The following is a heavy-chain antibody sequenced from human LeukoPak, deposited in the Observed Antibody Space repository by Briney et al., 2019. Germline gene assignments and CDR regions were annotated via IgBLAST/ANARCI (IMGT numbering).Heavy chain of an antibody. V-gene: IGHV1-69*13. J-gene: IGHJ4*02. D-gene: IGHD4-17*01. CDR2: IVPIFATS. CDR3: ARDLLRDYGLSYSDF. CDR1: GGTFSSYT. Sequence: SVKVSCKASGGTFSSYTITWVRQAPGQGLEWMGGIVPIFATSRYAPKFQDRLTFTADASSNTAYMELSSLRSEDTAVYYCARDLLRDYGLSYSDFWGQGTLVTVSS.